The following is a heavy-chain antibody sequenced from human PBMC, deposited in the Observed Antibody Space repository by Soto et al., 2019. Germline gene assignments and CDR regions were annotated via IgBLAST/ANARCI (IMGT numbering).Heavy chain of an antibody. D-gene: IGHD3-10*01. Sequence: SETLSLTCAVSGGSISSSNWWSWVRQPPGKGLEWIGEIYHSGSTNYNPSLKSRVTISVDKSKNQFSLKLSSVTAADTAVYYCARDWVSITMVRGVIHYGMDVWGQGTTVTVSS. V-gene: IGHV4-4*02. CDR1: GGSISSSNW. CDR2: IYHSGST. CDR3: ARDWVSITMVRGVIHYGMDV. J-gene: IGHJ6*02.